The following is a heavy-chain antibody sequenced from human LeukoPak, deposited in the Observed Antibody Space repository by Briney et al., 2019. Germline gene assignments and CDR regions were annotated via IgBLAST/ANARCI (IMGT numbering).Heavy chain of an antibody. CDR2: INPSGGST. Sequence: ASGKVSCKASGYTFTSYYMHWVRQAPGQGLEWMGIINPSGGSTSYAQKFQGRVTMTRDTSTSTVHMELSSLTSEDTAVYYCARDYNSISMILVGPLDYWGQGTLVTVSS. CDR1: GYTFTSYY. CDR3: ARDYNSISMILVGPLDY. V-gene: IGHV1-46*01. J-gene: IGHJ4*02. D-gene: IGHD3-22*01.